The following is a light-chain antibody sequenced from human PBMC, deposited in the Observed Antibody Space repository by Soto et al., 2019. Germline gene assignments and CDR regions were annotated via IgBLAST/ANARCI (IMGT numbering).Light chain of an antibody. J-gene: IGKJ2*01. CDR1: QSVLYSSNNKNY. Sequence: DIVMTQSPDSLAVFLGERATINCKSSQSVLYSSNNKNYLAWYQQKAGQPPKLLIYWASTRESGVPDRFSGSGSGTDLTLTISSLQAEDVAVYYCQQYYATPPYTFGHGTKLEIK. CDR2: WAS. CDR3: QQYYATPPYT. V-gene: IGKV4-1*01.